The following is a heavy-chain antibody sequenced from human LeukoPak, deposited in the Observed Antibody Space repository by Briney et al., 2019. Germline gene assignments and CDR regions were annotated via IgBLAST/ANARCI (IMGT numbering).Heavy chain of an antibody. J-gene: IGHJ4*02. V-gene: IGHV3-23*01. CDR1: GFTFSSYA. D-gene: IGHD4-17*01. CDR2: ISGSGGST. CDR3: AKDLHDYGDFGGSDY. Sequence: GGSLRLSCAASGFTFSSYAMSWVRQAPGKGLEWVSAISGSGGSTYYADSVKGRFTISRDNSKNTLYLQMNRLRAEDTAVYYCAKDLHDYGDFGGSDYWGQGTLVTVSS.